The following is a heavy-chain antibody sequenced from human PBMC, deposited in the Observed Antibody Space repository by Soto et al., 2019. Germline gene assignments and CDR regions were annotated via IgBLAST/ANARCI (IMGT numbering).Heavy chain of an antibody. V-gene: IGHV3-49*04. CDR2: IRSRTYGGTT. D-gene: IGHD5-12*01. J-gene: IGHJ4*02. CDR1: GFTFDDDA. Sequence: PGGSLRLSCTTSGFTFDDDAMSWVRQAPGKGLEWVGFIRSRTYGGTTEYAASVKGRFTISRDDSKSIAYLQMNSLKTADTAVYYCTRTLRGGYDSHFVSWGQGTLVTVSS. CDR3: TRTLRGGYDSHFVS.